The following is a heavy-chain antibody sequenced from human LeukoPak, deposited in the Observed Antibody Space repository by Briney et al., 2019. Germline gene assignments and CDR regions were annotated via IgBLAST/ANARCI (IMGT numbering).Heavy chain of an antibody. CDR3: ALYSSGLFDP. V-gene: IGHV1-2*02. CDR2: INPNSGGT. D-gene: IGHD6-19*01. J-gene: IGHJ5*02. Sequence: ASVKVSFKASGFTFTVYYIHWVRQAPGQGLEYVGWINPNSGGTNYAQKFQGRVTMTRDTSITTAYMEVTSLTSDDTAVYYCALYSSGLFDPWGQGTLVTVSS. CDR1: GFTFTVYY.